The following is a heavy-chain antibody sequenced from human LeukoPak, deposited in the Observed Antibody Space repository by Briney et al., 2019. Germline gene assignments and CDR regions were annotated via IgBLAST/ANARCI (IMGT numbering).Heavy chain of an antibody. D-gene: IGHD2-2*01. CDR2: INHSEST. CDR1: GGSFSGYY. Sequence: SETLSLTCAVYGGSFSGYYWSWIRQPPGKGLEWIGEINHSESTNYNPSLKSRVTISVDTSKNQFSLKLSSVTAADTAVYYCAREVVEPAALVNGIDAFDIWGQGTMVTVSS. V-gene: IGHV4-34*01. CDR3: AREVVEPAALVNGIDAFDI. J-gene: IGHJ3*02.